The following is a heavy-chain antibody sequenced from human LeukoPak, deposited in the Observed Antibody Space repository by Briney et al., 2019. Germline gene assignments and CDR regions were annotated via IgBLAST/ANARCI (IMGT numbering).Heavy chain of an antibody. CDR2: IYHSGRT. CDR1: GYSFSSGYY. Sequence: PSETLSLTCTVSGYSFSSGYYWGWIRQPPGKGPESIGSIYHSGRTYYNPSLKSRVTISVDTSKNQFSLKLSSVTAADTAVYYCARDGAGPVWFGELPTGAWYFDLWGRGTLVTVSS. CDR3: ARDGAGPVWFGELPTGAWYFDL. V-gene: IGHV4-38-2*02. J-gene: IGHJ2*01. D-gene: IGHD3-10*01.